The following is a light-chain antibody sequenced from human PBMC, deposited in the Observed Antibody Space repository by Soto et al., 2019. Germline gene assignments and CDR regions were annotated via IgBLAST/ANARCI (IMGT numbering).Light chain of an antibody. Sequence: QSALTQPRSVSESPGQSVTISCSGTSNDIGGHKYVSWYQQHPGKAPKLMIYDVSKRPSGVPDRFSGSKSGSTASLTISGLQAEDEADYYCCSYAGSFTWVFGGGTKVTVL. CDR3: CSYAGSFTWV. CDR1: SNDIGGHKY. J-gene: IGLJ3*02. V-gene: IGLV2-11*01. CDR2: DVS.